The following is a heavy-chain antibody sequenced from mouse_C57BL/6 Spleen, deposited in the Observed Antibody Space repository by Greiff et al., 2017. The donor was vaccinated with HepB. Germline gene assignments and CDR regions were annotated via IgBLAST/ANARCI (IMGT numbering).Heavy chain of an antibody. CDR1: GYTFTDYE. Sequence: QVQLQQSGAELVRPGASVTLSCKASGYTFTDYEMHWVKQTPVHGLEWIGAIDPETGGTAYNQKFKGKAILTADKSSSTAYMELRSLTSEDSAVYYCTRSDRRAMDYWGQGTSVTVSS. D-gene: IGHD2-14*01. CDR2: IDPETGGT. CDR3: TRSDRRAMDY. J-gene: IGHJ4*01. V-gene: IGHV1-15*01.